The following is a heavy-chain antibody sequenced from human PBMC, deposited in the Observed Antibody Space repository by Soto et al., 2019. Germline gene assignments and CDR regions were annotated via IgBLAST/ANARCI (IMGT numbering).Heavy chain of an antibody. CDR1: GFTFTNSA. J-gene: IGHJ5*02. CDR3: ARPYCTNGVCYSWFDP. V-gene: IGHV1-58*01. Sequence: SVKVSCKASGFTFTNSAVQWVRQARGQRLEWIGWIVVGSGNTNYAQKFQERVTITRDMSTSTAYMELSSLRSEDTAVYYCARPYCTNGVCYSWFDPWGQGTLVTVFS. CDR2: IVVGSGNT. D-gene: IGHD2-8*01.